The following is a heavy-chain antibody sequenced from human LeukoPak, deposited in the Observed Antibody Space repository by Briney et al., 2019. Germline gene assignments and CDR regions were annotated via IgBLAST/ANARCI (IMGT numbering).Heavy chain of an antibody. CDR3: ARGIPSRRVSTAYPYP. CDR1: GGSFSGYY. J-gene: IGHJ5*02. CDR2: INHSGST. D-gene: IGHD2-21*02. Sequence: SETLSLTCAVYGGSFSGYYWSWIRQPPGNGLEWIGEINHSGSTNYNPSLKSRVTIPVDTSKNQFSLELSSVTAADTAVYYCARGIPSRRVSTAYPYPWGQGTLVTVSS. V-gene: IGHV4-34*01.